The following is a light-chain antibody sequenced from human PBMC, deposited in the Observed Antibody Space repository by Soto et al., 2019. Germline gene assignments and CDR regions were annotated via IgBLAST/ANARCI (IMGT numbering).Light chain of an antibody. J-gene: IGKJ4*01. V-gene: IGKV3-15*01. Sequence: EIVMTQSPATLSVSPGERATLSCRASQSVSSNLAWYQQKPGQAPRLLIYGASTRDTGITARFSGSGSGTEFTLTISSPQSEDFAVYYCQKYNNWPPITFGGGTKVEIK. CDR3: QKYNNWPPIT. CDR2: GAS. CDR1: QSVSSN.